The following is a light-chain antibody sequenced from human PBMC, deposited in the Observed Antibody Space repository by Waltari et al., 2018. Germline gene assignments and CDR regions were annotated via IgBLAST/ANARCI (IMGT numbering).Light chain of an antibody. CDR3: LSYTTSYTWL. V-gene: IGLV2-14*03. Sequence: QSALTQPPSVSGSPGQSLTISCAGSSSDLGTYDFVTWYQQLPGTVPKLILFDVNKRPSGISARFSGSKSGNTASLTISGLLPEDEADYFCLSYTTSYTWLFGGGTRVTVL. CDR2: DVN. CDR1: SSDLGTYDF. J-gene: IGLJ3*02.